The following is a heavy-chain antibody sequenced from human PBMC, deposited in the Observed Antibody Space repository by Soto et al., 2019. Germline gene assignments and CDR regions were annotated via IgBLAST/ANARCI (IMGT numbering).Heavy chain of an antibody. D-gene: IGHD3-22*01. J-gene: IGHJ3*01. CDR3: ARPDESYHDSSGYYHNDLDF. CDR1: GFTFSRYG. V-gene: IGHV3-33*01. CDR2: IWYDGTNK. Sequence: GGALRLFCAASGFTFSRYGMHWVRQAPGKGLEWVAVIWYDGTNKYYGDSVKGRFTISRDNSKNTLYLQMNSLQAEDSAVYYCARPDESYHDSSGYYHNDLDFWGQGTVVPVSS.